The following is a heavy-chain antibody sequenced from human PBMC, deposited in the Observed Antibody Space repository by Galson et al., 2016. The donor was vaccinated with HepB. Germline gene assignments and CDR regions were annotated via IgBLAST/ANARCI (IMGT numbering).Heavy chain of an antibody. CDR3: VRDRYSSSSVGDY. Sequence: LRLSCAASGFTFSNYGMNWVRQAPGKGLEWVAVIWYDGSEKYYSDSVKGRFTISRDNSKNTLYLQMNSLRVEDTAVYYCVRDRYSSSSVGDYWGQGTLVTVSS. V-gene: IGHV3-33*01. CDR1: GFTFSNYG. D-gene: IGHD6-6*01. CDR2: IWYDGSEK. J-gene: IGHJ4*02.